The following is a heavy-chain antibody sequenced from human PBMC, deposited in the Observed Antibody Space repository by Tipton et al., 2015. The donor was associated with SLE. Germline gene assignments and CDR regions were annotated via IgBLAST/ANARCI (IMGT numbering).Heavy chain of an antibody. CDR2: IYYSGST. Sequence: TLSLTCTVSGGSVSSGSYYWSWIRQPPGKGLEWIGYIYYSGSTNYNPSLKSRVTISVDTSKNQFSLKLSSVTAADTAVYYCAREPPRPDAFDIWGQGTMVTVSS. V-gene: IGHV4-61*01. J-gene: IGHJ3*02. CDR3: AREPPRPDAFDI. CDR1: GGSVSSGSYY.